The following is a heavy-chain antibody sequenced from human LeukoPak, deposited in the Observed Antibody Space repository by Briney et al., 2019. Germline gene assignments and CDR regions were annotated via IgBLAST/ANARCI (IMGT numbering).Heavy chain of an antibody. D-gene: IGHD6-19*01. CDR3: ARLHSSSFLDV. CDR1: GASISSYY. V-gene: IGHV4-59*08. CDR2: IYYSGGT. Sequence: SETLSLTCTVSGASISSYYWSWIRQPPGKGLEWIGYIYYSGGTNYHPSLKSRVTILIDTSKNQFSLRLSSVTAADTAVYYCARLHSSSFLDVWGQGTTVTVSS. J-gene: IGHJ6*02.